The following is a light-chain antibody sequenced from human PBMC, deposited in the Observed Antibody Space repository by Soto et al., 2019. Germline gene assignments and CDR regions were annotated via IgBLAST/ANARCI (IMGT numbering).Light chain of an antibody. CDR2: DVS. Sequence: QSALTQPRSVSGSPGQSVTISCTGTSSDVGGYNFVSWYQQHPGKAPKLMIYDVSKRPSGVPDRFSGSKSGNTASLTTSGLQAEDEADYYCCSYAGYYTWVFGGGTKLTVL. J-gene: IGLJ3*02. CDR1: SSDVGGYNF. CDR3: CSYAGYYTWV. V-gene: IGLV2-11*01.